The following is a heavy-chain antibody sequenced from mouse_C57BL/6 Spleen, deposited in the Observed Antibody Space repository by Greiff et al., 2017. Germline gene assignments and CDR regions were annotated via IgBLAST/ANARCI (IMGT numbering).Heavy chain of an antibody. J-gene: IGHJ3*01. Sequence: EVQGVESGGGLVQPKGSSKLSCAASGFSFNTYAMNWVRQAPGKGLEWVARIRSKSNNYATYYADSVKDRFTISRDDSESMLYLQMNNLKTEDTAMYYCVRQIGNAWFAYWGQGTLVTVSA. CDR1: GFSFNTYA. CDR2: IRSKSNNYAT. V-gene: IGHV10-1*01. CDR3: VRQIGNAWFAY. D-gene: IGHD2-1*01.